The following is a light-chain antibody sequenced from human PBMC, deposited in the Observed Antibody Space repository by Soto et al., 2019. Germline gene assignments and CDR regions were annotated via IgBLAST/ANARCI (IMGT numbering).Light chain of an antibody. Sequence: EIGLTQSPGTLSLSPGERATLSCRASQSVSSSYLAWYQQKHGQAPRLLIYGASSRATGIPDRFSGSGSGTDFTLTISSLEPEDLAVYYCQQYGSSPTWTFGQGTKVEIK. CDR2: GAS. J-gene: IGKJ1*01. CDR1: QSVSSSY. V-gene: IGKV3-20*01. CDR3: QQYGSSPTWT.